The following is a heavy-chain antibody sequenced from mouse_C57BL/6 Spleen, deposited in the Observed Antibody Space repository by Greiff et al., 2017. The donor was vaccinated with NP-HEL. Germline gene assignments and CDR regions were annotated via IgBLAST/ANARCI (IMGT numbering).Heavy chain of an antibody. J-gene: IGHJ3*01. CDR1: GYTFTSYW. CDR2: IDPSDSYT. V-gene: IGHV1-69*01. CDR3: ARSRYYGSSPWFAY. Sequence: VQLQQSGAELVMPGASVKLSCKASGYTFTSYWMHWVKQRPGQGLEWIGEIDPSDSYTNYNQKFKGKSTLTVDKSSSTAYMQLSSLTSEDSAVYYCARSRYYGSSPWFAYWGQGTLVTVSA. D-gene: IGHD1-1*01.